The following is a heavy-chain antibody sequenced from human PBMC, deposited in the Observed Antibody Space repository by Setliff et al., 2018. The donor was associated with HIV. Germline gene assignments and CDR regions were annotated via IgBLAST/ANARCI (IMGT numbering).Heavy chain of an antibody. Sequence: SETLSLTCTVSGGSISSYYWSWVRQPPGKGLEWIGSMYYSRSTYHNPSLKSRVTISADTSKNQFSLNLSSVTAADTAVYYCARDRRTYYYDSSGYSPPLRAFDIWGQGTMVTVSS. CDR2: MYYSRST. J-gene: IGHJ3*02. V-gene: IGHV4-59*12. D-gene: IGHD3-22*01. CDR3: ARDRRTYYYDSSGYSPPLRAFDI. CDR1: GGSISSYY.